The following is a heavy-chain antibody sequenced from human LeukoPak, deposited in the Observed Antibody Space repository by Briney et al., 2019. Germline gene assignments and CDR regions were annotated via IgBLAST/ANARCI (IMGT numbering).Heavy chain of an antibody. V-gene: IGHV4-59*08. CDR1: GGPISSYY. CDR2: IYYSGST. CDR3: ARHRNYYDSSGYAGFDY. D-gene: IGHD3-22*01. Sequence: SDTLSLTCTVSGGPISSYYWSWIRQPPGKGLEWIGYIYYSGSTNYNPSLKSRVTISVDTSKNQFSLKLSSVAAADTAVYYCARHRNYYDSSGYAGFDYWGQGTLVTVSS. J-gene: IGHJ4*02.